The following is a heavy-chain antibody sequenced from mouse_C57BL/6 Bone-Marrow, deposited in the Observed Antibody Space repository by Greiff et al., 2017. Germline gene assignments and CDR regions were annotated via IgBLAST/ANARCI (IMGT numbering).Heavy chain of an antibody. J-gene: IGHJ3*01. D-gene: IGHD1-1*01. CDR1: GYSITSGYY. V-gene: IGHV3-6*01. Sequence: EVKLVESGPGLVKPSQSLSLTCSVTGYSITSGYYWNWIRQFPGNKLEWMGYISYDGSNNYNPSLKNRISITRDTSKNQFFLKLNSVTTEDTATYYCAREGGVYHGFAYWGQGTLVTVSA. CDR3: AREGGVYHGFAY. CDR2: ISYDGSN.